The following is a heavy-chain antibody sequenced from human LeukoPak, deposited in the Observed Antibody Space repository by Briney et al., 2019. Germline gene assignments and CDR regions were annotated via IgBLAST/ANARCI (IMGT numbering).Heavy chain of an antibody. Sequence: GESLKISCKGSGYSFTSYWIGWVRQMPGKGLEWMGIIYPGDSDTRYSPSFQGQVTISADKSISTAYLQWSSLKASDTAMYYCARLEFTMVRGVTPLYLGYWGQGTLVTVSS. CDR1: GYSFTSYW. CDR3: ARLEFTMVRGVTPLYLGY. V-gene: IGHV5-51*01. D-gene: IGHD3-10*01. J-gene: IGHJ4*02. CDR2: IYPGDSDT.